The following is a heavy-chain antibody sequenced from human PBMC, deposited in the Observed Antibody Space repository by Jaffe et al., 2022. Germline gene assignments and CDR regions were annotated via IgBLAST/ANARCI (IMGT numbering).Heavy chain of an antibody. V-gene: IGHV2-26*01. D-gene: IGHD5-12*01. J-gene: IGHJ6*03. Sequence: QVTLKESGPVLVKPTETLTLTCTVSGFSLSNARMGVSWIRQPPGKALEWLAHIFSNDEKSYSTSLKSRLTISKDTSKSQVVLTMTNMDPVDTATYYCARSRIVATLQRGYYYYYYMDVWGKGTTVTVSS. CDR1: GFSLSNARMG. CDR3: ARSRIVATLQRGYYYYYYMDV. CDR2: IFSNDEK.